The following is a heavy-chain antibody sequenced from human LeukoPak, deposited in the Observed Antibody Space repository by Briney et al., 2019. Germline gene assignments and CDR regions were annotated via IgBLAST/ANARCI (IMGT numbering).Heavy chain of an antibody. Sequence: ASVKVSCKASGYTFTSYYMHWVRQAPGQGLEWLGIINPSGGSTSYAQKFKGRVTMTRDTSTSTVYMELSSLRSEDTAVYYRARGKQDTVVVVAAHYYYYGMDVWGQGTTVSVSS. CDR1: GYTFTSYY. CDR3: ARGKQDTVVVVAAHYYYYGMDV. D-gene: IGHD2-15*01. CDR2: INPSGGST. V-gene: IGHV1-46*01. J-gene: IGHJ6*02.